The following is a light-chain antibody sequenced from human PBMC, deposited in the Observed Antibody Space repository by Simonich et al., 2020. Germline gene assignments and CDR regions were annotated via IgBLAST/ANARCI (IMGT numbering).Light chain of an antibody. J-gene: IGLJ2*01. CDR3: QSYDSSNRV. CDR2: GDN. V-gene: IGLV6-57*03. CDR1: SGRIASNY. Sequence: NFMLTQPHSVSESPGKTVTISCTRSSGRIASNYVQWYQQRPVSAPTTVIYGDNKRPPGVPGRFSGSIDSSSNSASLTISGLKTEDEADDYCQSYDSSNRVFGGGTKLTVL.